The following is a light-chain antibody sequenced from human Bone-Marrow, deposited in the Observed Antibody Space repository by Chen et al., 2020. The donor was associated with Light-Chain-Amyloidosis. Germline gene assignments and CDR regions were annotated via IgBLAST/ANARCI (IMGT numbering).Light chain of an antibody. CDR2: DDS. CDR3: QVWDRSSDRPV. V-gene: IGLV3-21*02. J-gene: IGLJ3*02. CDR1: NIGATS. Sequence: SYVLTQPSSVSVAPGQTPTIACGGNNIGATSVHWYQQTPGQAPLLVVYDDSDRPSGIPARLSGSNSGNTATLTISRVEAGDEADYYCQVWDRSSDRPVFGGGTKLTVV.